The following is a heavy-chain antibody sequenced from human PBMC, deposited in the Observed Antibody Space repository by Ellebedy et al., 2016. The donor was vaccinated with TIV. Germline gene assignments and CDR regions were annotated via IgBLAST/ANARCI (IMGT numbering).Heavy chain of an antibody. CDR1: GYTFTSYG. J-gene: IGHJ6*02. V-gene: IGHV1-18*04. CDR3: SRGETVTWYFDANGYIYGMDV. D-gene: IGHD4/OR15-4a*01. Sequence: ASVKVSCKASGYTFTSYGISWVRQAPGQGLEWMGWISISNGNTYYAQKFQGRVTMTTDTSTSTAYLELRSLRSDDTAVYYCSRGETVTWYFDANGYIYGMDVWGQGTTVTVSS. CDR2: ISISNGNT.